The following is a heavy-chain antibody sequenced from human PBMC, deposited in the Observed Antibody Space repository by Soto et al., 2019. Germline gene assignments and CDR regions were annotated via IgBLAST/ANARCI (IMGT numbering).Heavy chain of an antibody. Sequence: GGSLRLSCAASGFTFSSYAMSWVRQAPGKGLEWVANIKQDGSEKYYVDSVKGRFTISRDNAKKSLYLQMNSLRAEDTAVYYCANGDGAFDIWGQGTMVTVS. CDR1: GFTFSSYA. CDR3: ANGDGAFDI. CDR2: IKQDGSEK. J-gene: IGHJ3*02. D-gene: IGHD4-17*01. V-gene: IGHV3-7*03.